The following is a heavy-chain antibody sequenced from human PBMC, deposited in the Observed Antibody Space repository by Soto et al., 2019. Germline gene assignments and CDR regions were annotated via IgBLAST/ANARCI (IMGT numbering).Heavy chain of an antibody. CDR1: GFTFSSYS. J-gene: IGHJ4*02. Sequence: CVSLRLSCAASGFTFSSYSMNRVRQATGKGLEWVSIITITGFIDYADSVKGRFTISRDNAKSSLYLQMHSLRAEDTAVYYSARDSRESNGYDYYWGQGSLVPVSS. V-gene: IGHV3-21*01. CDR2: IITITGFI. CDR3: ARDSRESNGYDYY. D-gene: IGHD5-12*01.